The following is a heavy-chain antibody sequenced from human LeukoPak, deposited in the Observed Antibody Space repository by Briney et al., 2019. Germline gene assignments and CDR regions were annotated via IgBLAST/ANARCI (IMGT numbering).Heavy chain of an antibody. CDR3: AKATDLWSGYGIDY. D-gene: IGHD3-3*01. Sequence: GGSLRLSCAASGFTFSSYGMHWVRQAPGKGLEWVAFIRYDGSNKYYADSVKGRFTISRDNSKNTLYLQMNSLRAEDTAVYYCAKATDLWSGYGIDYWGQGTLVTVSS. CDR1: GFTFSSYG. CDR2: IRYDGSNK. J-gene: IGHJ4*02. V-gene: IGHV3-30*02.